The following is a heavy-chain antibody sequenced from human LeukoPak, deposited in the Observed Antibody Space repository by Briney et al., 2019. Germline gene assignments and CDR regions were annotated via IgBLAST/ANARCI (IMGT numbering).Heavy chain of an antibody. Sequence: GGSLRLSCAASGFTFSSYEMNWVRQAPGKGLEWVSYISSSGSTIYYADSVKGRFTISRDYAKNALYLHMNSLRAEDTAVYYCARDRNYDSSGYYYQGGYWGQGTLVTVSS. D-gene: IGHD3-22*01. V-gene: IGHV3-48*03. CDR3: ARDRNYDSSGYYYQGGY. CDR2: ISSSGSTI. CDR1: GFTFSSYE. J-gene: IGHJ4*02.